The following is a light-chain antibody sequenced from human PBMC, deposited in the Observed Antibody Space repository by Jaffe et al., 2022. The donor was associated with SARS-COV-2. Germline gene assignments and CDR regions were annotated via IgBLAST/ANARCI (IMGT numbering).Light chain of an antibody. CDR1: SSDVGYYNY. V-gene: IGLV2-14*01. J-gene: IGLJ1*01. CDR2: DVS. Sequence: QSALTQPASVSGSPGQSITISCTGTSSDVGYYNYVSWYQQHPGKAPKVMIYDVSTRPSGASTRFSGSKSGNTASLTISGLQVEDEADYYCSSYTRSHTYVFGSGTKVTVL. CDR3: SSYTRSHTYV.